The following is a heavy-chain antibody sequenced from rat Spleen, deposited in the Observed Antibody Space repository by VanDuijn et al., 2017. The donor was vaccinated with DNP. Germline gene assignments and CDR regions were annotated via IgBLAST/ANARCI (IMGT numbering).Heavy chain of an antibody. CDR3: ASLNNYNWFAY. CDR2: ISYEGSST. CDR1: GFTFSDYN. D-gene: IGHD1-10*01. J-gene: IGHJ3*01. V-gene: IGHV5-7*01. Sequence: EVQLVESGGGSVQPGRSLKLSCAASGFTFSDYNMAWVRQAPKKGLEWVATISYEGSSTYYRDSVKGRFTISRDNAKSTLYLQMDSLRSEDTATYYCASLNNYNWFAYWGQGTLVTVSS.